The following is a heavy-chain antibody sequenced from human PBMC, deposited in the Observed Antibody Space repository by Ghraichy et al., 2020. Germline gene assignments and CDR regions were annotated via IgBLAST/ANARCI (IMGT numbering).Heavy chain of an antibody. J-gene: IGHJ6*02. Sequence: GESLNISCVVSGFTFSSFGMHWVRQAPGKGLEWVGLISFHGGHQLYSDSVKGRFTISRDNSNNTLYLQMDSLRVDDAGVYFCARERTVFGVPPQWKNYAMHVWGQGTTVTVSS. CDR1: GFTFSSFG. D-gene: IGHD2-2*01. CDR2: ISFHGGHQ. CDR3: ARERTVFGVPPQWKNYAMHV. V-gene: IGHV3-30*03.